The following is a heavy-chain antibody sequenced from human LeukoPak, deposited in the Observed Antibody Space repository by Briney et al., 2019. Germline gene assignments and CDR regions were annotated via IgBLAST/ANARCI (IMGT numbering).Heavy chain of an antibody. D-gene: IGHD3-9*01. J-gene: IGHJ5*02. CDR3: ARDSLYYDILTGYYP. Sequence: SETLSLTCTVSGGSISSSSYYWGWIRQPPGKGLEWIGSIYYSGSTYYNPSLKSRVTISVDTSKNQFSLKLSSVTAADTAVYYCARDSLYYDILTGYYPWGQGTLVTVSS. CDR1: GGSISSSSYY. V-gene: IGHV4-39*07. CDR2: IYYSGST.